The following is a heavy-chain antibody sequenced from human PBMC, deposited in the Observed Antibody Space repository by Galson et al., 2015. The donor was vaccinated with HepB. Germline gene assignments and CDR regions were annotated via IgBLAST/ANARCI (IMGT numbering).Heavy chain of an antibody. CDR1: GFSLSGYW. CDR2: IREDASEK. J-gene: IGHJ4*02. V-gene: IGHV3-7*03. D-gene: IGHD4-23*01. Sequence: SLRLSCAASGFSLSGYWISWVRQEPGKGLEWVANIREDASEKYYVDSVKGRFSISRDNAMNSVYLEMNRLRGDDTAVYYCARERPVHFTVETPFFDSWGQGTLVTVSS. CDR3: ARERPVHFTVETPFFDS.